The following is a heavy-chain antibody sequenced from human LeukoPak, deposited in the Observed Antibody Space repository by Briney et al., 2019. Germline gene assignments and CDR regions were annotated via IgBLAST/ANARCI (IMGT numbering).Heavy chain of an antibody. V-gene: IGHV1-2*02. CDR1: GYTFTGYY. CDR2: INPNSGGT. J-gene: IGHJ6*03. Sequence: ASVKVSCKASGYTFTGYYMHWVRQAPGQGLEWMGWINPNSGGTNYAQKSQGRVTMTRDTSISTAYMELSRLRSDDTAVYYCARDGSGSSWLKVYYYYYYMDVWGKGTTVTVSS. CDR3: ARDGSGSSWLKVYYYYYYMDV. D-gene: IGHD6-13*01.